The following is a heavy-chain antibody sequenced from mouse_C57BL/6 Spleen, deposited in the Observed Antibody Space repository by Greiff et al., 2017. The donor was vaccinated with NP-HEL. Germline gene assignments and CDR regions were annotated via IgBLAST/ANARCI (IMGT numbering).Heavy chain of an antibody. V-gene: IGHV1-7*01. CDR3: ARGEYPDY. Sequence: VQLQQSGAELAKPGASVKLSCKASGYTFTSYWMHWVKQRPGQGLEWIGYINPSSGYTKYNQKFKDKATLNADKSSSKAYMQLSSLTYEDSAVYYCARGEYPDYWGQGTTLTVSS. CDR2: INPSSGYT. J-gene: IGHJ2*01. CDR1: GYTFTSYW. D-gene: IGHD5-2*01.